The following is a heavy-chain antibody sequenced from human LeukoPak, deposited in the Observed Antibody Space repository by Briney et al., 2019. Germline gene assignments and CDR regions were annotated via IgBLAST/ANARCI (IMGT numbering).Heavy chain of an antibody. J-gene: IGHJ6*03. CDR3: ARGRQQLPSTGYMDV. CDR2: IYTLGST. D-gene: IGHD6-13*01. V-gene: IGHV4-61*02. Sequence: KASQTLSLTCTVSGGSISSGGFYWSWIRQPAGKGLEWIGRIYTLGSTNYNPSLKSRVTISVDTSKNQFSLKLSSVTAADTAVYYCARGRQQLPSTGYMDVWGKGTTVTVSS. CDR1: GGSISSGGFY.